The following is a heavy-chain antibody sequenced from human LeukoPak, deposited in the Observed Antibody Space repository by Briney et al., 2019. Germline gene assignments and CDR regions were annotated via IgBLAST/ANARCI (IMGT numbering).Heavy chain of an antibody. V-gene: IGHV1-46*01. CDR1: GYTFTSYY. CDR2: INPSGGST. D-gene: IGHD6-6*01. Sequence: ASVKVSCKASGYTFTSYYMHWVRQAPGQGLEWMGIINPSGGSTSYAQKFQGRVTMTRDMSTSTVYMELSSLRSDDTAVYYCARESEGYSSPSTKYYYYYYMDVWGKGTTVTVSS. J-gene: IGHJ6*03. CDR3: ARESEGYSSPSTKYYYYYYMDV.